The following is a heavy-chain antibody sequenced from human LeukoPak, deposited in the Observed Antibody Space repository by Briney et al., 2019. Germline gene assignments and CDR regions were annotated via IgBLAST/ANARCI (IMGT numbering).Heavy chain of an antibody. CDR2: IRDDSDAT. CDR3: VRDLNWAFDC. Sequence: GGSLRLSCAASGFTFNKYPMNWVRQAPGKGLEWISNIRDDSDATTYADSVKGRFTISRDNAKNSLYLQINSLRAEDTAVYYCVRDLNWAFDCWGQGTLVTVSS. CDR1: GFTFNKYP. J-gene: IGHJ4*02. V-gene: IGHV3-48*01. D-gene: IGHD3-16*01.